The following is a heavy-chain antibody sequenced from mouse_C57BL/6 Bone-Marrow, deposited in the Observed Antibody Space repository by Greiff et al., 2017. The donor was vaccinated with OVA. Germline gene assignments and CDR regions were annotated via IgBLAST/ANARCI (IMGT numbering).Heavy chain of an antibody. CDR3: AREEADDGYHWYFDV. V-gene: IGHV1-55*01. CDR1: GYTFTSYW. CDR2: IYPGSGST. Sequence: QVQLQQSGAELVKPGASVKMSCKASGYTFTSYWITWVKQRPGQGLEWIGDIYPGSGSTNYNEKFKSKATLTVDTSSSTAYMQLSSLTSEDSAVYYCAREEADDGYHWYFDVWGTGTTVTVSS. J-gene: IGHJ1*03. D-gene: IGHD2-3*01.